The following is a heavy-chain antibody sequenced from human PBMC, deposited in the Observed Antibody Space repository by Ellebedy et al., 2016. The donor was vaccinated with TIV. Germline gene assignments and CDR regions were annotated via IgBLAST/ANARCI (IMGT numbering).Heavy chain of an antibody. CDR1: GGSISGYY. Sequence: MPGGSLRLSCSVSGGSISGYYWTWIRQPPGKGLEWIGNIYDSGNTNYNPSLKSRVTISEDTAKNQFSLKVRSVTAADTAVYYCARGYSSGWYGELDPWGQGTLVTVSS. J-gene: IGHJ5*02. CDR3: ARGYSSGWYGELDP. V-gene: IGHV4-59*01. CDR2: IYDSGNT. D-gene: IGHD6-19*01.